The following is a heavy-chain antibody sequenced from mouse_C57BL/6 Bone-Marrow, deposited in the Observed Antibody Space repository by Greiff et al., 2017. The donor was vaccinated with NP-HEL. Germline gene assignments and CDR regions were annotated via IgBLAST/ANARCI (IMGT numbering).Heavy chain of an antibody. D-gene: IGHD2-3*01. CDR3: AGWLLPFWYFDV. Sequence: SGAELARPGASVKLSCKASGYTFTSYGISWVQQRTGQGLEWLGEIYPRSGHTYYNEKFTGKATLTADKSYSTAYMELRDRTSEDSAVYFCAGWLLPFWYFDVWGTGTTVTVSS. CDR1: GYTFTSYG. J-gene: IGHJ1*03. V-gene: IGHV1-81*01. CDR2: IYPRSGHT.